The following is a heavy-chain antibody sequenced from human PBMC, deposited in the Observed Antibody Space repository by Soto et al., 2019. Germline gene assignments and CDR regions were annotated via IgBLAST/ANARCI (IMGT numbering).Heavy chain of an antibody. Sequence: ETLSLTCTVSGGCISSYYWSWIRQPAGRGLEWIGRIYTSGSTNYNPSLKSRVTMSVDTSKNQFSLKLSSVTAADTAVYYCASTTYYYDSSGYSTFDYWGQGTLVTVSS. J-gene: IGHJ4*02. CDR3: ASTTYYYDSSGYSTFDY. CDR1: GGCISSYY. D-gene: IGHD3-22*01. CDR2: IYTSGST. V-gene: IGHV4-4*07.